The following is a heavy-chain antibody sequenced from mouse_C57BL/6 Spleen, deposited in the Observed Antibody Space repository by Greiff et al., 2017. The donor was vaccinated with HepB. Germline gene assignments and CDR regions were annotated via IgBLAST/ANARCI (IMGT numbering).Heavy chain of an antibody. V-gene: IGHV1-64*01. CDR2: ILPNSGST. J-gene: IGHJ1*03. Sequence: QVQLQQPGAELVKPGASVKLSCKASGYTFTSYWMHWVKQRPGQGLEWIGMILPNSGSTNYNEKFKSKATLTVDKSSSAAYMQLSRLTSEDSAVDSCAMDYGSSAYWYFDVWGTGTTVTVSS. CDR3: AMDYGSSAYWYFDV. CDR1: GYTFTSYW. D-gene: IGHD1-1*01.